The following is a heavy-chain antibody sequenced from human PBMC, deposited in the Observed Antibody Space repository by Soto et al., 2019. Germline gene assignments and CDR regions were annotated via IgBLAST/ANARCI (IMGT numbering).Heavy chain of an antibody. V-gene: IGHV1-46*01. Sequence: GASVKGSCKAAGYTFTSYYMHWVRHAPGQGLEWMGIINPSGGSTSYAQKFQGRVTMTRDTSTSTVYMELSSLRSEDTAVYYCAMREPSITTICTISFHPWAQRT. CDR3: AMREPSITTICTISFHP. J-gene: IGHJ5*02. CDR1: GYTFTSYY. D-gene: IGHD3-22*01. CDR2: INPSGGST.